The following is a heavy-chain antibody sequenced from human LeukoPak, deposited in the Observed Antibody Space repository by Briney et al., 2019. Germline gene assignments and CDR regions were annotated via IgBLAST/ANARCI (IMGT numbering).Heavy chain of an antibody. V-gene: IGHV3-74*01. D-gene: IGHD6-19*01. CDR2: INSDGSDM. J-gene: IGHJ4*02. Sequence: GGSLRLSCAASGFTFNSYWMHWVRQAPGKGLVWVSQINSDGSDMRYADSVKGRFTIPRDNAKNTVYLQMNSLRVEDTAVYYCARFGELGSGRSDWGQGSLVTVSS. CDR1: GFTFNSYW. CDR3: ARFGELGSGRSD.